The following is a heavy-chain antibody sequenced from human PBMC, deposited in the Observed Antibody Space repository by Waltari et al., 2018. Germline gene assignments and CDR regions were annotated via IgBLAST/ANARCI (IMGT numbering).Heavy chain of an antibody. D-gene: IGHD3-3*02. J-gene: IGHJ4*02. CDR1: GFTFSRYG. CDR3: ARDAFLEWQNYFDY. CDR2: IWYDGSNK. Sequence: QVQLVESGGGVVQPGRSLRLSCAASGFTFSRYGMHWVRQAPGKGLGWVAVIWYDGSNKYYADSVKGRFTISRDNSKNTLYLQMNSLRAEDTAVYYCARDAFLEWQNYFDYWGQGTLVTVSS. V-gene: IGHV3-33*01.